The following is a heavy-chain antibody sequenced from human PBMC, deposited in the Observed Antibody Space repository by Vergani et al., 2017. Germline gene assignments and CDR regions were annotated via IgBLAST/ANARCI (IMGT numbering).Heavy chain of an antibody. V-gene: IGHV4-4*02. D-gene: IGHD3-22*01. Sequence: QVQLQESGPGLVNPSGTLSLTCAVSGGSISSSTWWSWVRQPPGKGLEWIGEMYHSGSTNYNPSLKSRVTISVDKSKNQFSLKLSSVTAADTAVYYCARGLRDYYDSSGYPTYLDYWGQGTLVTVSS. CDR2: MYHSGST. J-gene: IGHJ4*02. CDR1: GGSISSSTW. CDR3: ARGLRDYYDSSGYPTYLDY.